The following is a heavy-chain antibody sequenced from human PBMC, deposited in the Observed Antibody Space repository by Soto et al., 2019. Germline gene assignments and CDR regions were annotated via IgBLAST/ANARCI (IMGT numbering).Heavy chain of an antibody. Sequence: QVQLVQSGAEVKKPGASVKVSCKASGYTFTSYGISWVRQAPGQGLEWMGWISAYPGNTNSAQKLQGRVNMTTDTSTSIADLELSSLRSDDTAVYYCARAHHPGVANPWGQGTLVTVSS. CDR2: ISAYPGNT. V-gene: IGHV1-18*01. D-gene: IGHD5-12*01. J-gene: IGHJ5*02. CDR1: GYTFTSYG. CDR3: ARAHHPGVANP.